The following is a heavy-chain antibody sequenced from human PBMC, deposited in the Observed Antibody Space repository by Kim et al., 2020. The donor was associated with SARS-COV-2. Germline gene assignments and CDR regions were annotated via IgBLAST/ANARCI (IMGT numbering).Heavy chain of an antibody. Sequence: GGSLRLSCAASGFTFSNAWMSWVRQAPGKGLEWVGRIKSKTDGGTTDYAAPVKGRFTISRDDSKNTLYLQMNSLKTEDTAVYYCTTLVRYFDWLAVKYYYSGMDVWGQGTTVTVSS. CDR2: IKSKTDGGTT. CDR1: GFTFSNAW. CDR3: TTLVRYFDWLAVKYYYSGMDV. D-gene: IGHD3-9*01. J-gene: IGHJ6*02. V-gene: IGHV3-15*01.